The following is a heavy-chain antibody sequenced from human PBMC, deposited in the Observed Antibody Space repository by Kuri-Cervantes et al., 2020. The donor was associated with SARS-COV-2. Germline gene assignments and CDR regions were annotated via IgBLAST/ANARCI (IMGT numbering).Heavy chain of an antibody. CDR3: ARDRGDIVVYPRRWFDP. J-gene: IGHJ5*02. D-gene: IGHD2-15*01. CDR1: RRTFSSYG. CDR2: IIPILGIT. Sequence: GGSLRLACQASRRTFSSYGISWVRQAPGQGLEWMGTIIPILGITNYAQKWQGRVTITADKSTSTAYMELSSLRPEDTAVYYCARDRGDIVVYPRRWFDPWGQGTLVPVSS. V-gene: IGHV1-69*04.